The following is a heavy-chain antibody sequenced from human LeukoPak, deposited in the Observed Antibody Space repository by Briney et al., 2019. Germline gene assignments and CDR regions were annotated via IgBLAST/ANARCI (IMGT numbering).Heavy chain of an antibody. D-gene: IGHD2-2*01. V-gene: IGHV3-30*02. CDR2: IRSDGSEN. CDR1: GFAFSNSG. J-gene: IGHJ4*02. Sequence: GGSLRLSCAASGFAFSNSGMHWVRQAPGKGLEWVAFIRSDGSENFYGESVKGRFTISRDNSKNTLYLQMNSLKTEDTAVYYCAKDNPIEEVPGLGPGQWGQGTLVTVSS. CDR3: AKDNPIEEVPGLGPGQ.